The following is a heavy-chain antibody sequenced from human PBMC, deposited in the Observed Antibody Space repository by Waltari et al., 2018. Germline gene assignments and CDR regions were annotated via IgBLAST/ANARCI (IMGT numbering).Heavy chain of an antibody. Sequence: QVQLQQWGAGLLKPSETLSLTCAVYGGSFSGYYWSWIRQPPGKGLEWSGEINHSGSTNYNPSLKSRVTISVDTSKNQFSLKLSSVTAADTAVYYCARGPYSSSWYGYTYFDYWGQGTLVTVSS. V-gene: IGHV4-34*01. J-gene: IGHJ4*02. D-gene: IGHD6-13*01. CDR3: ARGPYSSSWYGYTYFDY. CDR2: INHSGST. CDR1: GGSFSGYY.